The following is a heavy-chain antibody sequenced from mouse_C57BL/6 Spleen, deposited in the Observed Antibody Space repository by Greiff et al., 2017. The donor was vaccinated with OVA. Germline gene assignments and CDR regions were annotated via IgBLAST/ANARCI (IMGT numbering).Heavy chain of an antibody. Sequence: EVQLQQSGPELVKPGASVKISCKASGYTFTDYYMNWVKQSHGKSLEWIGDINPNNGGTSYNQKFKGKATLTVDKSSSPAYMELRSLTSEDSAVYYCARTPLIYYDYDWFAYWGQGTLVTVSA. J-gene: IGHJ3*01. CDR3: ARTPLIYYDYDWFAY. D-gene: IGHD2-4*01. CDR2: INPNNGGT. CDR1: GYTFTDYY. V-gene: IGHV1-26*01.